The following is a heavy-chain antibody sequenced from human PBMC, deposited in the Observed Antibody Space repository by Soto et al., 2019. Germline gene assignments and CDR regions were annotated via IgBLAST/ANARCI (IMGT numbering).Heavy chain of an antibody. Sequence: PSETLSLTCTVSGGSISTPSYYWGWIRQPPGRGPEWIGSIFYNGRTYPNPSLKSRITISVDTSENQFSLKLTSVTAADTAVYYCARLYSGSYQQDSWGQGTLVTVSS. CDR3: ARLYSGSYQQDS. D-gene: IGHD1-26*01. V-gene: IGHV4-39*01. CDR2: IFYNGRT. CDR1: GGSISTPSYY. J-gene: IGHJ4*02.